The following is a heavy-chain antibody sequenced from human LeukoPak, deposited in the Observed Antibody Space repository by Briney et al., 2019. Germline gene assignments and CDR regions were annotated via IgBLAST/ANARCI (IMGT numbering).Heavy chain of an antibody. J-gene: IGHJ6*03. Sequence: ASVKVSCKASGGTFSSYAISWVRQAPGQGLEWMGGTIPIFGTANYAQKFQGRVTITADESTSTAYMELSSLRSEDTAVYYCARGYSYGPGDYYYMDVWGKGTTVTVSS. CDR2: TIPIFGTA. V-gene: IGHV1-69*13. CDR1: GGTFSSYA. CDR3: ARGYSYGPGDYYYMDV. D-gene: IGHD5-18*01.